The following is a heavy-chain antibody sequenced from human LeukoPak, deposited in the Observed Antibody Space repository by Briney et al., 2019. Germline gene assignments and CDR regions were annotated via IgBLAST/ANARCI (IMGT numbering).Heavy chain of an antibody. D-gene: IGHD4-11*01. CDR1: GGSISSGGYS. Sequence: SETLSLTCAVSGGSISSGGYSWSWIRQPPGKGLEWIGYIYHSGSTYYNPSLKSRVTISVDRSKNQFSLKLSSVTAADTAVYYCARRGLPYYFDYWGQGTLVTVSS. CDR3: ARRGLPYYFDY. J-gene: IGHJ4*02. V-gene: IGHV4-30-2*01. CDR2: IYHSGST.